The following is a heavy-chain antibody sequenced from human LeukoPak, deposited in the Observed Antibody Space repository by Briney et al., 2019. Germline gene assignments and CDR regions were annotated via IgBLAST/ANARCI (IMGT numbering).Heavy chain of an antibody. Sequence: SQTLSLTCAVSGGSISSGGYSWSWIRQPPGEGLEWIGSICFSRTTYYNPSLKSRVTMSIDTSKNHFSLKVASVTAADTAVYYCGRHFPETGRDEQPLEYWGQGSLFTVSS. V-gene: IGHV4-30-2*03. J-gene: IGHJ4*02. CDR2: ICFSRTT. CDR3: GRHFPETGRDEQPLEY. CDR1: GGSISSGGYS. D-gene: IGHD3-10*01.